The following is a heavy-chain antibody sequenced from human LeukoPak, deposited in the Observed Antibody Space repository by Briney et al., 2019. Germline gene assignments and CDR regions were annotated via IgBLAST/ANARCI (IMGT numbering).Heavy chain of an antibody. CDR2: IKQDGSEK. D-gene: IGHD6-19*01. J-gene: IGHJ3*02. Sequence: GGSLRLSCAASGFTFSSYWMSWVRQAPGKGLEWVANIKQDGSEKYYVDSVKGRFTISRDNAKNSLYLQMNSLRAEDTAVYYCARDISLGGVAVASDAFDIWGQGTMVTVSS. CDR3: ARDISLGGVAVASDAFDI. V-gene: IGHV3-7*01. CDR1: GFTFSSYW.